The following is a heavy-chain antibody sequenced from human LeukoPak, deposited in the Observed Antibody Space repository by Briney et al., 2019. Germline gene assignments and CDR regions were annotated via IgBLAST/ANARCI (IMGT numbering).Heavy chain of an antibody. CDR3: ARERGSGSYLSRYYYYMDV. CDR1: GGSISHYY. CDR2: IYYSGTT. J-gene: IGHJ6*03. Sequence: SETLSLTCIVSGGSISHYYWNWIRQPPGKGLEWIGYIYYSGTTNYNPSLKSRVTISVDTSKNQFSLKLSSVTAADTAVYYCARERGSGSYLSRYYYYMDVWGKGTTVTVSS. V-gene: IGHV4-59*12. D-gene: IGHD3-10*01.